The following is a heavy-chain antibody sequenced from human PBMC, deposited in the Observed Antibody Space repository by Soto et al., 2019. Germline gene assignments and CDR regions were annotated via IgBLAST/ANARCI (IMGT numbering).Heavy chain of an antibody. CDR3: ANTVGPGALSYYYYYYMDV. V-gene: IGHV3-23*01. CDR2: ISGSGGST. Sequence: GGSLRLSCAASGFSFSSYAMSWVRQAPGKGLEWVSAISGSGGSTYYADSMKGRFTISRDNSKNTLYLQMNSLRAEDTAVYYCANTVGPGALSYYYYYYMDVWGKGTTVTVSS. J-gene: IGHJ6*03. D-gene: IGHD3-16*01. CDR1: GFSFSSYA.